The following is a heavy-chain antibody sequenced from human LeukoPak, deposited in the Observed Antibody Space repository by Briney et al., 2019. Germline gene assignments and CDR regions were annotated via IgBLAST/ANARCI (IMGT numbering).Heavy chain of an antibody. CDR2: IKQDGSEK. CDR1: GFTFSNYW. Sequence: PGGSLRLSCAASGFTFSNYWMSWVRQAPGKGREWVANIKQDGSEKCYVDSVKGRFTISRDNAKNSLYLQMNSLRAEDTAVYYCARGDPNWFDPWGQGTLVTVSS. V-gene: IGHV3-7*01. J-gene: IGHJ5*02. CDR3: ARGDPNWFDP.